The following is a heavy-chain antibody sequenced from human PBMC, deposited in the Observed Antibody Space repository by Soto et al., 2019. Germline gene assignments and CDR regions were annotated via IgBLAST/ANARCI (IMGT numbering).Heavy chain of an antibody. Sequence: SETLSLTCAVYGGSFSGYYWSWIRQPPGKGLEWIGEINHSGSTNYNPSLKSRVTISVDTSKNQFSLKLSSVAAEDTAVYYWARGRRSIAARGIDYWGQGTLVTVSS. CDR1: GGSFSGYY. CDR2: INHSGST. J-gene: IGHJ4*02. CDR3: ARGRRSIAARGIDY. V-gene: IGHV4-34*01. D-gene: IGHD6-6*01.